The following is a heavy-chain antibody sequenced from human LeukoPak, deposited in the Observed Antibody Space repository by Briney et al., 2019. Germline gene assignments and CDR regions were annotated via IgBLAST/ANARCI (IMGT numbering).Heavy chain of an antibody. J-gene: IGHJ5*02. CDR1: GFTFSSYS. Sequence: GGSLRLSCAASGFTFSSYSMNWVRQAPGKGLEWVSYISSSSSTIYYADSVKGRFTISRDNAKNSLYLQMNSLRDEATAVYYCARDPLYGDYGGGGYNWFDPWGQGTLVTVSS. CDR3: ARDPLYGDYGGGGYNWFDP. V-gene: IGHV3-48*02. CDR2: ISSSSSTI. D-gene: IGHD4-17*01.